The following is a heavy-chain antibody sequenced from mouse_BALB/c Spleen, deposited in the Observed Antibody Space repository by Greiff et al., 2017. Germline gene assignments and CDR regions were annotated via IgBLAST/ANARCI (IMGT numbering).Heavy chain of an antibody. CDR2: IDPANGNT. CDR3: ARPSGYVYYAMDY. J-gene: IGHJ4*01. V-gene: IGHV14-3*02. Sequence: EVQLQQSGAELVKPGASVKLSCTASGFNIKDTYMHWVKQRPEQGLEWIGRIDPANGNTKYDPKFQGKATITADTSSNTAYLQLSSLTSEDTAVYYCARPSGYVYYAMDYWGQGTSVTVSS. D-gene: IGHD3-1*01. CDR1: GFNIKDTY.